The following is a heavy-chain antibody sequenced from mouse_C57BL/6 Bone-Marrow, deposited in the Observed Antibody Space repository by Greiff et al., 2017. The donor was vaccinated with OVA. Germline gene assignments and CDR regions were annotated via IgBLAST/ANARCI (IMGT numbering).Heavy chain of an antibody. CDR3: ARSDDYDDAMDY. V-gene: IGHV1-26*01. J-gene: IGHJ4*01. CDR1: GYTFTDYY. Sequence: EVQLQQSGPELVKPGASVKISCKASGYTFTDYYMNWVKQSHGKSLEWIGDINPNNGGTSYNQKFKGKATLTVDKSSSTAYMELRSLTSEDSAVYYCARSDDYDDAMDYWGQGTSVTVSS. D-gene: IGHD2-4*01. CDR2: INPNNGGT.